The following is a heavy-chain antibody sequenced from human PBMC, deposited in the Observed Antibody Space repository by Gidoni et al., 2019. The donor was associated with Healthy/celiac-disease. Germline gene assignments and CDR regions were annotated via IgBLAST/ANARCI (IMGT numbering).Heavy chain of an antibody. Sequence: EVQLVQSGAQAKKPGESLMISCKGSGYSFTSYWIGSVRQMPGKGLEWMGIIDPGDSDTRYSPSFQGQVTISADKSISTAYLQWSSLKASDTAMYYCARNHYDYVWGSYRYLDYWGQGTLVTVSS. J-gene: IGHJ4*02. V-gene: IGHV5-51*01. CDR2: IDPGDSDT. CDR3: ARNHYDYVWGSYRYLDY. D-gene: IGHD3-16*02. CDR1: GYSFTSYW.